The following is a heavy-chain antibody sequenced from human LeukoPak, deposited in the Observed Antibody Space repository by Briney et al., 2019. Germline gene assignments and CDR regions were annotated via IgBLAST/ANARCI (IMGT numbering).Heavy chain of an antibody. CDR2: ISGSGGST. V-gene: IGHV3-23*01. D-gene: IGHD6-19*01. J-gene: IGHJ4*02. Sequence: PGGSLRLSCAASRFTFSSYGMSWVRQAPGKGLEWVSAISGSGGSTYYADSVKGRFTISRDNSKNTLYLQMNSLRAEDTAVYYCAKDRGSGWTVFDYWGQGNLVTVSS. CDR1: RFTFSSYG. CDR3: AKDRGSGWTVFDY.